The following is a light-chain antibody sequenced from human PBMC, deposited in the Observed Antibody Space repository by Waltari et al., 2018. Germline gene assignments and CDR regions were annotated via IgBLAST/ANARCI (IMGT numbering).Light chain of an antibody. CDR3: QVWDSGSDHYV. CDR1: KIGSKN. V-gene: IGLV3-21*02. J-gene: IGLJ1*01. Sequence: SYELTQPPSVSVAPGQTARITCDGDKIGSKNVHWYQHKPGQAPVLVVYDDGDRPSGIPVRVSGSNPGNPAALTISRVDAGDEAEYYCQVWDSGSDHYVFGTVTKVTVL. CDR2: DDG.